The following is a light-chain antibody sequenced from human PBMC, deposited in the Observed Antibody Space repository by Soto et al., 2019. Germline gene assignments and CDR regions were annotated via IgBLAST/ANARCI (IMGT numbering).Light chain of an antibody. J-gene: IGKJ1*01. CDR1: LTIGNY. V-gene: IGKV1-39*01. Sequence: DIQMTQSPSSLSASIGDRVTITCRASLTIGNYLNWYQQTPGKAPKLLIYAASTLRSGVPSRFSGSGSGTDFSLTISSLQPEDFASYYCQQSYDTPRTFGQGTKVDIK. CDR2: AAS. CDR3: QQSYDTPRT.